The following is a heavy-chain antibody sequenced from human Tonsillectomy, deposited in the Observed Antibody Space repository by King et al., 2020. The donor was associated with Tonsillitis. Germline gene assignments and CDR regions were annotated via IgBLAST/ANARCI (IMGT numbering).Heavy chain of an antibody. CDR1: GFTFSIYA. J-gene: IGHJ3*02. D-gene: IGHD6-19*01. V-gene: IGHV3-23*04. CDR2: ISGSGGRT. CDR3: ASIAVAGPSIYAFDI. Sequence: DVQLVESGGGLVQPGGSLRRSCAASGFTFSIYAMSWVRQATGKGREWGAVISGSGGRTYYADSVKGRFTISRDNSKKTLSLQMNSLRAEDTAVYYCASIAVAGPSIYAFDIWGQGTIVTVSS.